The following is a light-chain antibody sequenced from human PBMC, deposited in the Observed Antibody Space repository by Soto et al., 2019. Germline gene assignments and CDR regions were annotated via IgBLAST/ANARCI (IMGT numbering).Light chain of an antibody. J-gene: IGKJ4*01. Sequence: DIVMTQSPDSLAVSLGERATINCKSSQSVLYNSNNKNYLAWYQQKPGQHPKLIIYWASTRESGVPDRFSGSGSGTDFTLTISSLQAEDVAVYYGQQYYCTPHFGGGTKVEIK. CDR1: QSVLYNSNNKNY. V-gene: IGKV4-1*01. CDR3: QQYYCTPH. CDR2: WAS.